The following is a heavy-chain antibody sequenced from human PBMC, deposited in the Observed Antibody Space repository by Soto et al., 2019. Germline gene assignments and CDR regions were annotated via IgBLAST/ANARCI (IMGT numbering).Heavy chain of an antibody. CDR1: GFTFEDYT. V-gene: IGHV3-9*01. J-gene: IGHJ4*02. Sequence: EVQLVESGGGLVQPGGSLRLTCTASGFTFEDYTMDWVRQAPGKGPEWVSGITRNSGKINYADSVKGRFSNSRDNAKYALYLQMDSLRTEDTALYYCVKSKEKFAYHAFRPYHYWGQGTQVTVSA. CDR2: ITRNSGKI. D-gene: IGHD2-2*01. CDR3: VKSKEKFAYHAFRPYHY.